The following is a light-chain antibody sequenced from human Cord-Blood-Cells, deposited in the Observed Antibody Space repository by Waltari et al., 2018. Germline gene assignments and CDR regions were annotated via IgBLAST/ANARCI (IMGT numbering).Light chain of an antibody. CDR3: QQSYSTPYT. J-gene: IGKJ2*01. CDR1: QSICSY. V-gene: IGKV1-39*01. Sequence: DIQMTQSPSSLSASVGERVTITCRANQSICSYLNWYQQKPGKAPKLLIYAASSLQSGVPSRFSGSGSGTDFTLTISSLQPEDFATYYCQQSYSTPYTFGQGTKLEIK. CDR2: AAS.